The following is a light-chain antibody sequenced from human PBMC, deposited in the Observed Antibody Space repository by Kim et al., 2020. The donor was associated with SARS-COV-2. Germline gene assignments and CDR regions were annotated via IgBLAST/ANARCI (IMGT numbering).Light chain of an antibody. CDR2: DVS. J-gene: IGLJ3*02. Sequence: GRSIPISCTGTSRHIGGYKTVSWYQQRPGKAPQLTIYDVSERPSGVPDRFSGSKSGNTASLTISELQAEDEADYYCCSYAGSYTWVFGGGTKLTVL. CDR3: CSYAGSYTWV. CDR1: SRHIGGYKT. V-gene: IGLV2-11*01.